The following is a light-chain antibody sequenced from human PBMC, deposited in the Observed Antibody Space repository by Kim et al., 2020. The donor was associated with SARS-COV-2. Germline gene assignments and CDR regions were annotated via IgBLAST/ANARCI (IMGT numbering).Light chain of an antibody. V-gene: IGLV1-40*01. Sequence: RVTIACDGGSTNIGAGYDVHWYQQLPGTAPKLLIYGNSNRPSGVPDRFSGSKSGTSASLAITGLQAEDEADYYCQSYDSSLSGWVFGGGTQLTVL. CDR3: QSYDSSLSGWV. CDR1: STNIGAGYD. CDR2: GNS. J-gene: IGLJ3*02.